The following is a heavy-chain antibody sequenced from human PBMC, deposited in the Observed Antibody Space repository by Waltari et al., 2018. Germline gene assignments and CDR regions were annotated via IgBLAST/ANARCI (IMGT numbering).Heavy chain of an antibody. CDR3: ARGAAAGTGSYYYGMDV. J-gene: IGHJ6*02. D-gene: IGHD6-13*01. CDR1: GGSISRYY. CDR2: IYTSGST. Sequence: QVQLQESGPGLVKPSETLSLTCTVSGGSISRYYWSWIRQPAGKGLEWIGRIYTSGSTNYNPSLKSRVTISVDKSKNQFSLKLSSVTAADTAVYYCARGAAAGTGSYYYGMDVWGQGTTVTVSS. V-gene: IGHV4-4*07.